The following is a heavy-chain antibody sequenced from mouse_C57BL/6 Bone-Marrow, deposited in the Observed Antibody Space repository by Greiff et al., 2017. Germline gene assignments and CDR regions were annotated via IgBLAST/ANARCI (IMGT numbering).Heavy chain of an antibody. CDR3: ARHGGG. Sequence: EVKLQESGGDLVKPGGSLKLSCAASGFTFSSYGMSWVRQTPDKRLEWVATISSGGSYTYYPDSVKGRFTISRDNAKNTLYLQMSSLKSEDTAMYYCARHGGGWGQGTTLTVSS. CDR2: ISSGGSYT. J-gene: IGHJ2*01. V-gene: IGHV5-6*01. CDR1: GFTFSSYG.